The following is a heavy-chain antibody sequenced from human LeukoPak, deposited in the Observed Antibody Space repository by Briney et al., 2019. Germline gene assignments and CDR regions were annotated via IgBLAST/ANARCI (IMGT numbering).Heavy chain of an antibody. D-gene: IGHD6-19*01. CDR2: VSGSGLST. Sequence: QTGGSLRLSCAASGFTFSTYAMTWVRQAPQKGLEWVSAVSGSGLSTYYADSVKGRFTISRDNSRNTLYLQMNSLRAEDTAVYYCAKLIAVAAELDWFDPWGQGTLVTVSS. V-gene: IGHV3-23*01. CDR3: AKLIAVAAELDWFDP. CDR1: GFTFSTYA. J-gene: IGHJ5*02.